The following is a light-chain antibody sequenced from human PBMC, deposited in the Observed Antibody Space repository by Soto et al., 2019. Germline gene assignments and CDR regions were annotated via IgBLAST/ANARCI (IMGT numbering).Light chain of an antibody. CDR1: QSVSSN. CDR2: GAS. Sequence: EIVMTQSPATLSVSPGVRATLSCRASQSVSSNLAWYQQKPGQAPRLLIFGASTRATGIPARFSGSESGTEFTLTISNLQSEDFAVYYCQQYNNWPRTFGQGTKVEIK. CDR3: QQYNNWPRT. V-gene: IGKV3-15*01. J-gene: IGKJ1*01.